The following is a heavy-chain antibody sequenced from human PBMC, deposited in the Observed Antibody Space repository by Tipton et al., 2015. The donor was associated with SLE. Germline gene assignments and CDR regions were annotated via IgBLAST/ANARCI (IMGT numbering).Heavy chain of an antibody. CDR3: ARDYYGSGFDAFDI. D-gene: IGHD3-10*01. J-gene: IGHJ3*02. V-gene: IGHV4-59*01. CDR2: IHYSGTT. Sequence: GLVKPSETLSLTCAVSGGSISGYYWSWIRQPPGKELEWIGYIHYSGTTDYNPSLRSRVTMSIDTSKNQFSLRLSSVTAADTAVYYCARDYYGSGFDAFDIWGQGTMVTVSS. CDR1: GGSISGYY.